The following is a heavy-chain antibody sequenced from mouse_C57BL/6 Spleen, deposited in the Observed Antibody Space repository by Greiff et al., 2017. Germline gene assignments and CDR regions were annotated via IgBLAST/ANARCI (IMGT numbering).Heavy chain of an antibody. V-gene: IGHV14-1*01. CDR1: GFNIKDYY. D-gene: IGHD1-1*01. Sequence: EVQLVESGAELVRPGASVKLSCTASGFNIKDYYMHWVKQRPEQGLEWIGRIDPEDGDTEYAPKFQGKATMTADSSSNTAYLQLSSLTSEDTAVYYCTPSGSSSEWYFDVWGTGTTVTVSS. CDR3: TPSGSSSEWYFDV. J-gene: IGHJ1*03. CDR2: IDPEDGDT.